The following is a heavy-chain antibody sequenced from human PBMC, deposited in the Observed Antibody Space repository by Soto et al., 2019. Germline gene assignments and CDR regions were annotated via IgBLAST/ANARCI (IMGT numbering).Heavy chain of an antibody. V-gene: IGHV4-34*01. CDR2: INHSGST. J-gene: IGHJ4*02. Sequence: SETLSLTCAVYGGSFSGYYWSWIRQPPGKGLEWIGEINHSGSTNYNPSLKSRVTISVDTSKNQFSLKLSSVTAADTAVYYCARSFYGDYLFDYWGQGTLVTVSS. CDR1: GGSFSGYY. CDR3: ARSFYGDYLFDY. D-gene: IGHD4-17*01.